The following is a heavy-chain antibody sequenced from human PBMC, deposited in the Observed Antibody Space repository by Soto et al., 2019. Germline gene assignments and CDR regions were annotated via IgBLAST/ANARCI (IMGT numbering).Heavy chain of an antibody. J-gene: IGHJ6*02. D-gene: IGHD4-4*01. Sequence: QVQLVQSGAEVKKPGSSVKVSCKASGGTFSSYAISWVRQAPGQGLEWMGGIIPIFGTANYAQKFQGRVTITADESTSTAYMELSSLRSEDTAVYYCVSGGYSNYVYYYYGMDVWGQGTTVTVSS. V-gene: IGHV1-69*12. CDR2: IIPIFGTA. CDR1: GGTFSSYA. CDR3: VSGGYSNYVYYYYGMDV.